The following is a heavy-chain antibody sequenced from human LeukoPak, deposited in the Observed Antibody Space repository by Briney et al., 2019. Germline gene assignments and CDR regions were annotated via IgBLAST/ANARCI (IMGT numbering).Heavy chain of an antibody. CDR1: GFTFSNAW. CDR3: TTDETLDYYDSSGYYR. CDR2: IKSKTDGGTT. V-gene: IGHV3-15*01. J-gene: IGHJ4*02. Sequence: GGSLRLSCAASGFTFSNAWMSWVRQAPGKGLEWVGRIKSKTDGGTTDDAAPVKGRFTISRDDSKNTLYLQMNSLKTEDTAVYYCTTDETLDYYDSSGYYRWGQGTLVTVSS. D-gene: IGHD3-22*01.